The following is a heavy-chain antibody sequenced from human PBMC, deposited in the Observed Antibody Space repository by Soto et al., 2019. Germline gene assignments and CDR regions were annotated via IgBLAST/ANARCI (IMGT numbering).Heavy chain of an antibody. Sequence: PGGSLRLSCAASGFSFSNARMNWVRQAPGKGLEWVGRIKGKSDSGTTDYAAPVKGRFTISRDDSQNTLYLQMNSLKAEDTAVYYCTTSQCGWDLLGTFDVWGQGTMVTVSS. CDR1: GFSFSNAR. CDR3: TTSQCGWDLLGTFDV. D-gene: IGHD1-26*01. V-gene: IGHV3-15*07. CDR2: IKGKSDSGTT. J-gene: IGHJ3*01.